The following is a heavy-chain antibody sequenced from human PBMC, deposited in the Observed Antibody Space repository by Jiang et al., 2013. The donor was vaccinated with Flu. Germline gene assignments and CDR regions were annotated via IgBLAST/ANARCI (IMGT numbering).Heavy chain of an antibody. V-gene: IGHV4-39*01. Sequence: LLKPSETLSLTCTVSGGSISSSSYYWGWIRQPPGKGLEWIGNIFYSGSTYYNPSLQSRVTISVDTSKNQFSLNLSSVTAADTAVYYCARHASSAHLAYAFDIWGQGTMVTVSS. D-gene: IGHD6-19*01. J-gene: IGHJ3*02. CDR1: GGSISSSSYY. CDR2: IFYSGST. CDR3: ARHASSAHLAYAFDI.